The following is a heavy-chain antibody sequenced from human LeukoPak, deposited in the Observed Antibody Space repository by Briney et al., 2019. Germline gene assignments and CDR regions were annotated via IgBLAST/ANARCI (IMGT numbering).Heavy chain of an antibody. J-gene: IGHJ4*02. V-gene: IGHV4-38-2*02. CDR1: GYSISNAYY. CDR2: LYHSGST. CDR3: ARELHSGSCYFDY. Sequence: SETLSLTCTVSGYSISNAYYWGWIRQPPGKGLEWIGSLYHSGSTSYNPSLKSRVTTSVDTSKNRFSLKLTSVTAADTAVYYCARELHSGSCYFDYWGQGTLVIVSS. D-gene: IGHD1-26*01.